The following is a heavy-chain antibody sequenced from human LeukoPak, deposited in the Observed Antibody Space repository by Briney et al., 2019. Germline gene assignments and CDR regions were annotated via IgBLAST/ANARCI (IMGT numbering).Heavy chain of an antibody. J-gene: IGHJ5*02. CDR3: ARDGPDYGDFNWFAP. D-gene: IGHD4-17*01. Sequence: GGSLRLSCAASGFTFSRYCMCWVRQAPGKGLEWLATIKQDGNEKYYVDSVKGRFTISRDNAKNSLYLQMSSLRAEDTAIYYCARDGPDYGDFNWFAPWGQGTLVTVSS. CDR2: IKQDGNEK. CDR1: GFTFSRYC. V-gene: IGHV3-7*01.